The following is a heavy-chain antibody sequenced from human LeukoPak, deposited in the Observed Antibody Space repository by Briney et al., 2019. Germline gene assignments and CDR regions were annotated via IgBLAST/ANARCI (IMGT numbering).Heavy chain of an antibody. CDR3: ARGVYSSSWYFDY. J-gene: IGHJ4*02. Sequence: QPGGSLRLSCAASGFTVSSNYMTWVRQAPGKGLEWVSVIYTGGSTYYADPVKGRFSISRDNSKNTLYLQMNGLRAEDTAVYYCARGVYSSSWYFDYWGQGTLVTVSS. D-gene: IGHD6-13*01. CDR1: GFTVSSNY. V-gene: IGHV3-66*01. CDR2: IYTGGST.